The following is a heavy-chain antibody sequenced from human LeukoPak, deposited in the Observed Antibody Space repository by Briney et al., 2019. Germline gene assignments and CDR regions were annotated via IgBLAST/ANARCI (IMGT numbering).Heavy chain of an antibody. D-gene: IGHD4-17*01. V-gene: IGHV1-18*04. CDR3: ARVYGYYYYYMDV. CDR2: INPYNQNT. Sequence: ASVKLSCKASGYTFTNNGIIWVRQAPGQGLEWMGWINPYNQNTNYEKRFQGRLALTTDTSTSTKSIELGSLTSDDTAVYFCARVYGYYYYYMDVWGKGTTVTVSS. J-gene: IGHJ6*03. CDR1: GYTFTNNG.